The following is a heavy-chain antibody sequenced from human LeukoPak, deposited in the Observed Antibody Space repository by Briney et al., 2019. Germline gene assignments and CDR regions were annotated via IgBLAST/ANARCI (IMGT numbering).Heavy chain of an antibody. CDR1: GFTFSSRW. V-gene: IGHV3-74*03. CDR3: VRDDVLTGYNFDY. J-gene: IGHJ4*02. D-gene: IGHD3-9*01. CDR2: ISTDGSTT. Sequence: GGSLRLSCAGSGFTFSSRWIHWVRQAPGKGLVWVSRISTDGSTTTYADSVKGRFTISRDNAKNTVFLHMNSLRAEDTAVYYCVRDDVLTGYNFDYWGQGTLVTVSS.